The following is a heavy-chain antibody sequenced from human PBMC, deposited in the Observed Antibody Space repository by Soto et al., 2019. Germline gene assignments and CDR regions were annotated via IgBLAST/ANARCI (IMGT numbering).Heavy chain of an antibody. CDR1: GGTFSSYA. CDR2: IIPISGTA. V-gene: IGHV1-69*01. D-gene: IGHD3-3*01. J-gene: IGHJ5*02. Sequence: QVQLVQSGAEVKKPGSSVKVSCKASGGTFSSYAISWVRQAPGQGLEWMGGIIPISGTANYAQKFQGRVTITADESTSIAYMELSRLRSQDTAVYYCAREGAIFGVVIHNWYDPWGQGYLVTVSS. CDR3: AREGAIFGVVIHNWYDP.